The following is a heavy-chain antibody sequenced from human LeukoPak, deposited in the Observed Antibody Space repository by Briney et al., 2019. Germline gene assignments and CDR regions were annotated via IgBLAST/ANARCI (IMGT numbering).Heavy chain of an antibody. Sequence: GGSLSLSCAASGFTFSRYGMHWVRQAPCKGLEWVAIVWYDGSNQYYADSVNGRFTISRDNPKNTMDLQVNSLREGEGAVYFCPNDKDTPATAQPPRGYFEAWGQGTLVTVSA. CDR2: VWYDGSNQ. V-gene: IGHV3-30*02. CDR3: PNDKDTPATAQPPRGYFEA. CDR1: GFTFSRYG. J-gene: IGHJ4*02. D-gene: IGHD3-22*01.